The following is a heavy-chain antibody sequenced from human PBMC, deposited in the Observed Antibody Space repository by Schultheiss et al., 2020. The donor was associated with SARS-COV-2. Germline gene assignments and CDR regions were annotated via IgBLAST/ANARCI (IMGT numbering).Heavy chain of an antibody. D-gene: IGHD6-13*01. CDR2: ISYDGSNK. CDR1: GFTFDDYA. J-gene: IGHJ3*02. V-gene: IGHV3-30-3*01. CDR3: AKDQGSSSWDDAFDI. Sequence: GGSLRLSCAASGFTFDDYAMHWVRQAPGKGLEWVAVISYDGSNKYYADSVKGRFTISRDNSKNTLYLQMNSLRAEDTAVYYCAKDQGSSSWDDAFDIWGQGTMVTVSS.